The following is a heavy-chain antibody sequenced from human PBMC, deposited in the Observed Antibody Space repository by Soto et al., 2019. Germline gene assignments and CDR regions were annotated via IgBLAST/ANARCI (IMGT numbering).Heavy chain of an antibody. CDR2: ISVSGDNT. D-gene: IGHD6-19*01. CDR1: EFTFSTYT. Sequence: PVGSLRLSCGASEFTFSTYTMSWVRQAPGKGLEWVSAISVSGDNTYYADSVKGRFTVSRDNSKNTLYLQMNSLRAEDTALYYCVKDRSTSDWYGYFDYWGLGTLVTVSS. J-gene: IGHJ4*02. V-gene: IGHV3-23*01. CDR3: VKDRSTSDWYGYFDY.